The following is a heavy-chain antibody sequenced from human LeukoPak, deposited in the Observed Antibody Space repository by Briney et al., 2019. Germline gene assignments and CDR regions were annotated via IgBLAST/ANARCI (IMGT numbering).Heavy chain of an antibody. CDR3: ARQPREMNYYDSSGYYYFDY. D-gene: IGHD3-22*01. CDR2: IYTSGST. V-gene: IGHV4-59*10. CDR1: GGSFSGYY. Sequence: SETLSLTCAVYGGSFSGYYWSWIRQPPGKGLEWIGRIYTSGSTNYNPSLKSRVTMSVDTSKNQFSLKLSSVTAADTAVYYCARQPREMNYYDSSGYYYFDYWGQGTLVTVSS. J-gene: IGHJ4*02.